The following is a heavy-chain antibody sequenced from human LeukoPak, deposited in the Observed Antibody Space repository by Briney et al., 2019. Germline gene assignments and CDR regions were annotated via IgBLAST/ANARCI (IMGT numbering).Heavy chain of an antibody. V-gene: IGHV4-39*07. D-gene: IGHD3-10*01. J-gene: IGHJ5*02. Sequence: SETLSLTCTVSGGSIRSTNYYWGWIRQPPGKGLEWIGSIYYSGNTYHSPSLMSRVTISVDTSKNQFSLKLKSVTAADTAVYYCARGGYYGSGNDFRFDPWGQGTLVTVSS. CDR1: GGSIRSTNYY. CDR2: IYYSGNT. CDR3: ARGGYYGSGNDFRFDP.